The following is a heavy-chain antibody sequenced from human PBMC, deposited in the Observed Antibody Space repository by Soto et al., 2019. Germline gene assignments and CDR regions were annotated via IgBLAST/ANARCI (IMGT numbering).Heavy chain of an antibody. J-gene: IGHJ5*02. V-gene: IGHV4-34*01. Sequence: PSETLSLTCAVYGGSFSGYYWSWIRQPPGKGLEWIGEINHSGSTNYNPSLKSRVTISVDTSKNQFSLKLSSVTAADTAVYYCARGPTPGYCTNGVCYPFDPWGQGTLVTVSS. CDR3: ARGPTPGYCTNGVCYPFDP. D-gene: IGHD2-8*01. CDR1: GGSFSGYY. CDR2: INHSGST.